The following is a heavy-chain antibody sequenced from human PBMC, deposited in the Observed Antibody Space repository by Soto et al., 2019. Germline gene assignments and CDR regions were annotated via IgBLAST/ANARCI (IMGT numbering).Heavy chain of an antibody. Sequence: SVKVSCKASGGTFSSYTISWVRQAPGQGLEWMGGIMPIFRTPDYAQKFQGRVTITRDTSASTAYMELSSLRSEDTAVYYCAKSATVPAAIAYWGQGTLVTVSS. J-gene: IGHJ4*02. CDR2: IMPIFRTP. CDR1: GGTFSSYT. D-gene: IGHD2-2*02. CDR3: AKSATVPAAIAY. V-gene: IGHV1-69*05.